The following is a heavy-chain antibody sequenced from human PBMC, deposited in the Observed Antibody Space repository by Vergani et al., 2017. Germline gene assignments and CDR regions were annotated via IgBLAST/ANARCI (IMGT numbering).Heavy chain of an antibody. D-gene: IGHD2-15*01. V-gene: IGHV1-69*01. CDR1: GGTFSTRA. Sequence: QVQLVQSGDELQKPGSSMRVSCKASGGTFSTRAIVWVRQAPGQGLQWMGGIIPILGTATYAETFRGRIAISADESTSTAYMDLSSLTSEDTAVFYCARATCSGGSCYRGFEYWGQGSLITVSS. J-gene: IGHJ4*02. CDR2: IIPILGTA. CDR3: ARATCSGGSCYRGFEY.